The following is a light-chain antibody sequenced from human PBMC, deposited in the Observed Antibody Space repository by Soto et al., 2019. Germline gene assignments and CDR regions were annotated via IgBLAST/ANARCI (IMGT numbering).Light chain of an antibody. CDR3: SSWDDTRNAPV. CDR1: TSNIGSNT. CDR2: SNN. V-gene: IGLV1-44*01. J-gene: IGLJ2*01. Sequence: QSVLTQPPSASGTPGQRVTISCSGSTSNIGSNTVNWYQQLPGTATKLLIYSNNQRHSGVPDRFSGAKSCTSAALLIIWRHSEDDADYYCSSWDDTRNAPVFGGGTKLTVL.